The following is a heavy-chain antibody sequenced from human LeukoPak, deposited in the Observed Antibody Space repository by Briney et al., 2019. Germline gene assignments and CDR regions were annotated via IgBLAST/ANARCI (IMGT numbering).Heavy chain of an antibody. CDR1: GGSISSYY. CDR3: AKSGVYYPTYYFDY. J-gene: IGHJ4*02. V-gene: IGHV4-59*01. Sequence: PETLSLTCTVSGGSISSYYWSWIRQPPGKGLEWNGYIYYSGSTNYNPSLKSRVTMSVDTSKNQFSLKLSSVTAADTAVYYCAKSGVYYPTYYFDYWGQGTLVTVSS. CDR2: IYYSGST. D-gene: IGHD3-10*01.